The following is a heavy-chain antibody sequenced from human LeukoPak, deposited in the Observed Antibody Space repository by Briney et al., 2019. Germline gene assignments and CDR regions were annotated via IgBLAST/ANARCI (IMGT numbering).Heavy chain of an antibody. CDR2: INHSGST. Sequence: SETLSLTCAVYGGSFSGYYWSWIRQPPGKGLEWIGEINHSGSTNYNPSLKSRVTISVDTSKNQFSLKLNSVTAADTAVYYCAREESGNDAFDIWGQGTMVTVSS. J-gene: IGHJ3*02. D-gene: IGHD1-26*01. CDR1: GGSFSGYY. V-gene: IGHV4-34*01. CDR3: AREESGNDAFDI.